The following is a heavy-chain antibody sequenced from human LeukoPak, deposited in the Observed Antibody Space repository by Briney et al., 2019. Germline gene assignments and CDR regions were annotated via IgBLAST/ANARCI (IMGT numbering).Heavy chain of an antibody. CDR2: ISYDGSNK. CDR3: ATSSMVRGAQFDY. J-gene: IGHJ4*02. Sequence: GGSLRLSCAASGFTFSSYAMHWVRQAPGKGLEWVAVISYDGSNKYYADSVKGRFTISRDNSKNTLYLQVNSLRAEDTAVYYCATSSMVRGAQFDYWGQGTLVTVSS. CDR1: GFTFSSYA. D-gene: IGHD3-10*01. V-gene: IGHV3-30*04.